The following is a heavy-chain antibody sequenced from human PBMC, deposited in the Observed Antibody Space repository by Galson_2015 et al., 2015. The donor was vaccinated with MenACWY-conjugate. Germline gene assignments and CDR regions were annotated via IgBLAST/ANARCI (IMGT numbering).Heavy chain of an antibody. Sequence: SETLSLTCSVSGDSISSSYYYWGWIRQPPGKGLEWIGSIYHSGSTYYNPSLKSRVTISVDTSKNYFSLMLRSVIAADTAVYYCARGDWSRPINWFDPWGQGTLVTVSS. CDR2: IYHSGST. D-gene: IGHD1-1*01. V-gene: IGHV4-39*07. CDR3: ARGDWSRPINWFDP. J-gene: IGHJ5*02. CDR1: GDSISSSYYY.